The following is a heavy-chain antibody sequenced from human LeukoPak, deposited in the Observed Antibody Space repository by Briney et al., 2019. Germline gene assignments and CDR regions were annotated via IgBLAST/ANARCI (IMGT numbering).Heavy chain of an antibody. D-gene: IGHD3-22*01. J-gene: IGHJ4*02. Sequence: GGSLRLSCAVSGFTVSSNYMAWVRQAPGKGLEWVSVIYIGDSTYHADSVKGRFTISRDNSKNTLYLQMNSLRAEDTAVYYCAKGGSYYYDSSGYPDWGQGTLVTVSS. CDR2: IYIGDST. V-gene: IGHV3-66*01. CDR1: GFTVSSNY. CDR3: AKGGSYYYDSSGYPD.